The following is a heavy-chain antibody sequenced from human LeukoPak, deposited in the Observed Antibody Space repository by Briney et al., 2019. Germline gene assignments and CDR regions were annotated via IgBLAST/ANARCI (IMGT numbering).Heavy chain of an antibody. D-gene: IGHD3-3*01. CDR3: ARARVVWNWFDP. Sequence: SETLSLTCAVYGGSFSGYYWSWIRQPPGKGLEWIGEINHSGSTNYNPSLKSRVIISVDTSKNQFSLKLSSVTAADTAVYYCARARVVWNWFDPWGQGTLVTVSS. CDR1: GGSFSGYY. CDR2: INHSGST. V-gene: IGHV4-34*01. J-gene: IGHJ5*02.